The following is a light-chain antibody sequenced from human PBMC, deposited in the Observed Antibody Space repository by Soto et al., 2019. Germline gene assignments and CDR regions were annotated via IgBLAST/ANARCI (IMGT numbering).Light chain of an antibody. CDR1: QSISSW. CDR3: QQYNSYARPV. J-gene: IGKJ4*01. V-gene: IGKV1-5*01. CDR2: DAS. Sequence: DIQMTQSPSTLSASVGDRVTITCRASQSISSWLAWYQQKPGKAPKLLIYDASSLESGVPSRFSGSGSGTEFTLTISSLQPDDFATYYCQQYNSYARPVFGGGTKVEIK.